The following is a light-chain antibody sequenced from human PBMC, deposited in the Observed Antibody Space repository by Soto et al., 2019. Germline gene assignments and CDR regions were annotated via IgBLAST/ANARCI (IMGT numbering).Light chain of an antibody. CDR2: GAS. CDR1: QSVSSSY. CDR3: QHYGTSLPEWT. V-gene: IGKV3-20*01. J-gene: IGKJ1*01. Sequence: EIVLTQSPGTLSLSPGERATLSCRASQSVSSSYLAWYQQKPGQAPRLLIYGASSRATGIPDRFSGSGSGTDFTLTISRLEPEDFAVYYCQHYGTSLPEWTFGQGTKVDIK.